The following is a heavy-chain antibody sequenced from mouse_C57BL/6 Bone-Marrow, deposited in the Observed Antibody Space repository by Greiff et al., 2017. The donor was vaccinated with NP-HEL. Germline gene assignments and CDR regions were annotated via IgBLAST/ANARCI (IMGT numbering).Heavy chain of an antibody. D-gene: IGHD2-5*01. CDR3: AREVYSKWNFDY. Sequence: EVKLQESGPGLVKPSQSLSLTCSVTGYSITSGYYWNWIRQFPGNKLEWMGYISYDGSNNYNPSLKNRISITRDTSKNQFFLKLNSVTTEDTATYYCAREVYSKWNFDYWGQGTTLTVSS. CDR2: ISYDGSN. J-gene: IGHJ2*01. CDR1: GYSITSGYY. V-gene: IGHV3-6*01.